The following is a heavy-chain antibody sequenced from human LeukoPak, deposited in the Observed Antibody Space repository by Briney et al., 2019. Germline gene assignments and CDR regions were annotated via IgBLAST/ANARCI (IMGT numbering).Heavy chain of an antibody. CDR3: ARSIVGVTTLDY. D-gene: IGHD1-26*01. V-gene: IGHV4-59*08. J-gene: IGHJ4*02. Sequence: PSETLSLTCTVSGGSISSYYWSRIRQPPGKGLEWIGYIYYSGSTNYNPSLKSRVTISVDTSKNQFSLKLSSVTAADTAVYYCARSIVGVTTLDYWGQGTLVTVSS. CDR2: IYYSGST. CDR1: GGSISSYY.